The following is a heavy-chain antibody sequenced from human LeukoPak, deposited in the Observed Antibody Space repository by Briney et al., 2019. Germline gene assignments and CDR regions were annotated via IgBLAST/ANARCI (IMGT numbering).Heavy chain of an antibody. D-gene: IGHD6-6*01. Sequence: SETLSLTCTVSGGSISSYYWSWIRQPPGKGLEWIGFIYYSGSTNYNPSLKTRVTISVDTSKNQFSLKRSSVTAADTAVYYCARSTYSSSSNVDFDYWGQGTLVTVSS. CDR1: GGSISSYY. CDR2: IYYSGST. CDR3: ARSTYSSSSNVDFDY. V-gene: IGHV4-59*01. J-gene: IGHJ4*02.